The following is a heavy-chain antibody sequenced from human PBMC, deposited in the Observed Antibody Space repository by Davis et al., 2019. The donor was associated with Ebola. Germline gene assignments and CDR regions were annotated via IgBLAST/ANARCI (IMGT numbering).Heavy chain of an antibody. D-gene: IGHD2-2*01. Sequence: SETLSLTCTISGGSISSYYWSWIRQPPGKGLEWIGYIYYTGSTNYNPSLRSRVTISVDTSRNQFSLKLSSVTAAETAVYYCERTLSTVNWFDHWGQGTLVTVSS. CDR1: GGSISSYY. CDR2: IYYTGST. J-gene: IGHJ5*02. CDR3: ERTLSTVNWFDH. V-gene: IGHV4-59*01.